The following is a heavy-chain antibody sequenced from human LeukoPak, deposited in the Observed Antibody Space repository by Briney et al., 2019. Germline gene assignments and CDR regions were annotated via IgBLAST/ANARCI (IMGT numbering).Heavy chain of an antibody. V-gene: IGHV1-24*01. CDR1: GYTLTELS. Sequence: AAVKVSCKVSGYTLTELSMHWVRQAPGKGLEWMGGFDPEDGETIYAQKFQGRVTMTRNTSISTAYMELSSLRSEDSAVYYCARGYGDSSSSNWFDPWGQGTLVTVSS. CDR3: ARGYGDSSSSNWFDP. CDR2: FDPEDGET. J-gene: IGHJ5*02. D-gene: IGHD6-13*01.